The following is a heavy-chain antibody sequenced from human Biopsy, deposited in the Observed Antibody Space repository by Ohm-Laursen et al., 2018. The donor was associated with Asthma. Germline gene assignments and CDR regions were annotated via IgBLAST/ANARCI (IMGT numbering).Heavy chain of an antibody. CDR3: ARGGWGQLGLGY. CDR2: IYYSGST. V-gene: IGHV4-59*01. CDR1: GGSISSYY. Sequence: GTLSLTCTVSGGSISSYYWSWIRQPPGKGLEWIGYIYYSGSTNYNPSLKSQVTISVDTSKNQFSLKLSSVTAADTAVYYCARGGWGQLGLGYWGQGTLVTVSS. D-gene: IGHD6-6*01. J-gene: IGHJ4*02.